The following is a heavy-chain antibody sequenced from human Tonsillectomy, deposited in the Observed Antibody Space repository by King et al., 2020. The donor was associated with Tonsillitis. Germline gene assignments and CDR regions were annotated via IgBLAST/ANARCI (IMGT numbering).Heavy chain of an antibody. J-gene: IGHJ5*02. V-gene: IGHV3-30*04. CDR3: VRGSERLYSTSWYL. CDR1: GFTFRNHV. Sequence: VQLVESGGGVVQPGRSLRLSCASSGFTFRNHVMHWVRQAPGKGLEWVALISNDASTKYYAESMNGRFTVSRDNSKNTLDLQMNSLRHEDTATYFRVRGSERLYSTSWYLWGQGTLVTVSS. CDR2: ISNDASTK. D-gene: IGHD6-13*01.